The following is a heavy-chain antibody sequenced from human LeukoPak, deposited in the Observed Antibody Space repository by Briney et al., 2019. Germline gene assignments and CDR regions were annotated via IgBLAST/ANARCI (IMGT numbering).Heavy chain of an antibody. D-gene: IGHD6-19*01. CDR2: IYYSGST. Sequence: SETLSLTCTVSGGSISSGDYYWSWLRQPPGKGLEWIGYIYYSGSTYYNPSLKSRVTISVDTSKNQFSLKLSSVTAADTAVYYCARDSMYSSSFDYWGQGTLVTVSS. CDR1: GGSISSGDYY. CDR3: ARDSMYSSSFDY. V-gene: IGHV4-30-4*01. J-gene: IGHJ4*02.